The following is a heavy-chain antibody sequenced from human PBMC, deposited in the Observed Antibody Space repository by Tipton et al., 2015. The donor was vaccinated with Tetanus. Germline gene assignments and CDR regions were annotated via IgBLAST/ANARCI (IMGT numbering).Heavy chain of an antibody. CDR1: GFTLSRYT. CDR3: ARDMDY. V-gene: IGHV3-21*01. CDR2: ISSSSRYI. J-gene: IGHJ4*02. Sequence: GSLRLSCAASGFTLSRYTLNWVRQAPGKGLEWVSSISSSSRYIYYADSVKGRFTISRDNAKNSLYLQMISLRAEDTAVYSCARDMDYWGQGTLVTVSS.